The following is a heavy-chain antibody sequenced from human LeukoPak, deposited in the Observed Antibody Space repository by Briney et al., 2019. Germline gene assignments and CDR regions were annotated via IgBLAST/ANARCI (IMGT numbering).Heavy chain of an antibody. D-gene: IGHD2-15*01. CDR1: GYTFTCYY. V-gene: IGHV1-2*06. J-gene: IGHJ6*03. CDR2: INPNSGGT. Sequence: ASVKVSCKASGYTFTCYYMHWVRQAPGQGLEWMGRINPNSGGTNYAQKFQGRVTMTRDTSISTAYMELSRLRSDDTAVYYCARDRGYCSGGSCYDYYYYMDVWGKGTTVTVSS. CDR3: ARDRGYCSGGSCYDYYYYMDV.